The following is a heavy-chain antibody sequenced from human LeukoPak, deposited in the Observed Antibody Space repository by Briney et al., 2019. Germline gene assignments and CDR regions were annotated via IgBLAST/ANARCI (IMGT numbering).Heavy chain of an antibody. CDR2: ISYSGSI. Sequence: PSETLSLTCTVSGGSISSRPYYWGWVRQPPWKGLHWTGSISYSGSIHYNPSLKSRVTMSVDTSKNHFSMRLSSVTAADTAVYYCGTLEIGDYYFDYWGQGTLVTVSS. V-gene: IGHV4-39*01. J-gene: IGHJ4*02. D-gene: IGHD3-16*01. CDR3: GTLEIGDYYFDY. CDR1: GGSISSRPYY.